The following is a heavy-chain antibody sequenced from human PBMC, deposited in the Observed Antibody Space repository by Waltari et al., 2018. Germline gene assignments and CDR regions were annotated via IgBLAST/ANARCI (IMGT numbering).Heavy chain of an antibody. CDR2: IYHGGST. Sequence: QVQLQESGPGLVKPSGTLSLTCAVSGGSLSSSNWWSWVRRPPGKGRGWFGEIYHGGSTNYHPSLTRRVTITVDKSKNQFSLKLSSVTAADPAVYYCARQGLAAYRAFDIWGQGTMVTVSS. D-gene: IGHD6-25*01. CDR1: GGSLSSSNW. J-gene: IGHJ3*02. V-gene: IGHV4-4*02. CDR3: ARQGLAAYRAFDI.